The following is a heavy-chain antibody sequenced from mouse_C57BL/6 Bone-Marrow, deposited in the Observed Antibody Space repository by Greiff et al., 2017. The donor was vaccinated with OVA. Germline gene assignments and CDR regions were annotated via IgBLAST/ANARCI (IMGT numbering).Heavy chain of an antibody. CDR1: GYSITSGYY. CDR2: ISYDGSN. Sequence: VQLQESGPGLVKPSQSLSLTCSVTGYSITSGYYWNWIRQFPGNKLEWMGYISYDGSNNYNPSLKNRISITRDTSKNQFFLKLNSVTTEDTATYYCANYYGSRYYAMDYWGQGTSVTVSS. CDR3: ANYYGSRYYAMDY. D-gene: IGHD1-1*01. V-gene: IGHV3-6*01. J-gene: IGHJ4*01.